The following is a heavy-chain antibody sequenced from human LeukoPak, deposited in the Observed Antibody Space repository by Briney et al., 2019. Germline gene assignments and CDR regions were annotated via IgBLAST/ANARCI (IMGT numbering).Heavy chain of an antibody. CDR3: ARLLSPRYGRDV. CDR1: GFTFSSYS. D-gene: IGHD3-16*02. V-gene: IGHV3-48*02. CDR2: ISSSSSAI. Sequence: GGSLRLSCAASGFTFSSYSMNWVRQAPGKGLEWISYISSSSSAIDYADSVKGRFTISRDNAKNSLYLQMNSLRDEDTAVYYCARLLSPRYGRDVWGQGTTVTVSS. J-gene: IGHJ6*02.